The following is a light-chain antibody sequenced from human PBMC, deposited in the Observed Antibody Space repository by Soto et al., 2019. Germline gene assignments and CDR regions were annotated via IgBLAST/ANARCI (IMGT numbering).Light chain of an antibody. J-gene: IGKJ1*01. CDR3: QHYNSYSEA. Sequence: DIQMTQSPSTLSASVGDRVTITCRASQSISSWLAWYQQKPGKAPKLLIYKASSLESGVPSRFSGSGSGTELTLTISSLQPDDFATYYCQHYNSYSEAFGQGTKVDI. CDR2: KAS. V-gene: IGKV1-5*03. CDR1: QSISSW.